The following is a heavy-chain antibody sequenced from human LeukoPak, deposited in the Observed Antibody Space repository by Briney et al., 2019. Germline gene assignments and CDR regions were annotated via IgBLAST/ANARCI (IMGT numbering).Heavy chain of an antibody. CDR2: ISYDGSNK. D-gene: IGHD3-10*01. CDR3: ARVGVRGVIGY. CDR1: GFTFDDYA. J-gene: IGHJ4*02. Sequence: GGSLRLSCAVSGFTFDDYAMHWVRQAPGKGLEWVAVISYDGSNKYYADSVKGRFTISRDNSKNTLYLQMNSLRAEDTAVYYCARVGVRGVIGYWGQGTLVTVSS. V-gene: IGHV3-30*04.